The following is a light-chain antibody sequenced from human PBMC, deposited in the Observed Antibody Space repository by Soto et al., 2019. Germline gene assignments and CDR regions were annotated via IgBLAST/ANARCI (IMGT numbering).Light chain of an antibody. CDR1: SLNIGGNP. J-gene: IGLJ2*01. CDR3: SSYCLSYGSIETSATVV. Sequence: QSVLTQPPSASGTPGQMVTISCSGSSLNIGGNPVSWFQHLPGAPPKLLIHSNHKRPSGVPDRFSGSKSGNTASLTISGLQAEDEAEYYCSSYCLSYGSIETSATVVFGGGTKLTVL. CDR2: SNH. V-gene: IGLV1-44*01.